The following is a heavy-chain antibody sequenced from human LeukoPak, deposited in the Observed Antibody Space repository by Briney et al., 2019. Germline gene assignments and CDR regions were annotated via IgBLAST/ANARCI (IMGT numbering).Heavy chain of an antibody. CDR2: INPSGGST. D-gene: IGHD1-26*01. V-gene: IGHV1-46*01. CDR1: GYTFTRYY. Sequence: ASVNVPCKGSGYTFTRYYIHWVRQAPGQGLEWTGIINPSGGSTNYAQKFQDRVTMTRDMSTSTVYMELSSLRSEDTAMYYCARDHGSGSYHGMGYWGQGTRVTVSS. CDR3: ARDHGSGSYHGMGY. J-gene: IGHJ4*02.